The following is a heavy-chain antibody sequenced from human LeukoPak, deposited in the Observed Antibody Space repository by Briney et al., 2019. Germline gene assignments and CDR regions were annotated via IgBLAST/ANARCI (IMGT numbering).Heavy chain of an antibody. Sequence: SETLSLTCTVSGGSISGFYWSWIRQSPGKGLEWFAYIHSSAGSNYNPSLKSRVTISVDTSKNQFSLKVTSVTAADTAMYYCARVGSEAVAGTGQYYFDYWGQGILVTVSS. J-gene: IGHJ4*02. CDR1: GGSISGFY. CDR3: ARVGSEAVAGTGQYYFDY. V-gene: IGHV4-59*01. D-gene: IGHD6-19*01. CDR2: IHSSAGS.